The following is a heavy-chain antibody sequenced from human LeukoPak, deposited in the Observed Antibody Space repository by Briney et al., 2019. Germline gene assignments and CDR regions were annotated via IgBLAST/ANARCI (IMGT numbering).Heavy chain of an antibody. V-gene: IGHV3-23*01. D-gene: IGHD6-19*01. CDR1: GFTFSSYA. CDR3: AKDNSNSSGWYHWFDP. J-gene: IGHJ5*02. Sequence: GGSLRLSCAASGFTFSSYAMSWVRQAPGKGLEWVSAISGSGGSTYYADSVKGRFTISRDNSKNTLYLQMNSLRAEDTAVYYCAKDNSNSSGWYHWFDPWGQGTLVTVSS. CDR2: ISGSGGST.